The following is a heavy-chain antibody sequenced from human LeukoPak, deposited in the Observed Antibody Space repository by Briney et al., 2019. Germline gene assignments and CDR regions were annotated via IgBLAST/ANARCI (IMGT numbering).Heavy chain of an antibody. V-gene: IGHV3-21*01. CDR3: ARGFLAAAGDFDY. D-gene: IGHD6-13*01. CDR1: GFTFSSYS. J-gene: IGHJ4*02. Sequence: GGSLRLSCAASGFTFSSYSMNWVRQAPGKGLEWVSSISSSSSYIYYADSVKGRFTISRDNAKNSLYLQMNSLRAEDTPVYYCARGFLAAAGDFDYWGQGTLVTVSS. CDR2: ISSSSSYI.